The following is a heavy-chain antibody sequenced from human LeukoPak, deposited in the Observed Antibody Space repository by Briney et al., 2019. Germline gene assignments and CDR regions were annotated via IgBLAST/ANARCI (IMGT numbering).Heavy chain of an antibody. Sequence: PGGSLRLSCAASGFTFSSYSMNWARQAPGKGLEWVSYISSSSSTIYYADSVKGRFTISRDNAKNSLYLQMNSLRAEDTAVYYCARDRCSGGSCYYYGMDVWGQGTTVTVSS. CDR3: ARDRCSGGSCYYYGMDV. J-gene: IGHJ6*02. V-gene: IGHV3-48*01. D-gene: IGHD2-15*01. CDR1: GFTFSSYS. CDR2: ISSSSSTI.